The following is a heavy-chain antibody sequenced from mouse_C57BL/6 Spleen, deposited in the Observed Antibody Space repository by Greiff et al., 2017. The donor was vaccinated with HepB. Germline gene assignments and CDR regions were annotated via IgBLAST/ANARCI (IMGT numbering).Heavy chain of an antibody. CDR1: GYTFTSYW. Sequence: QVQLKESGAELVKPGASVKLSCKASGYTFTSYWMHWVKQRPGRGLEWIGRIDPNSGGTKYNEKFKSKATLTVDKPSSTAYMQLSSLTSEDSAVYYCARLGDYDGRRYWYFDVWGTGTTVTVSS. CDR2: IDPNSGGT. D-gene: IGHD2-4*01. J-gene: IGHJ1*03. V-gene: IGHV1-72*01. CDR3: ARLGDYDGRRYWYFDV.